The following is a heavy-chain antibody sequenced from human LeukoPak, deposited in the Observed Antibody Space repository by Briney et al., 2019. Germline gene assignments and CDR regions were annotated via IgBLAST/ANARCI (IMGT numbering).Heavy chain of an antibody. CDR2: INPNTGGT. V-gene: IGHV1-2*02. D-gene: IGHD2/OR15-2a*01. Sequence: ASVKVSCKTSGYTFTANYMQWVRHAPGQGLEWMGWINPNTGGTTYAQKLQGRVTMTRDTSIRTAYMELSRLRSDDTAVYYCARYRCKTTSGCEDTDAFDMWGQGTMVTVSS. J-gene: IGHJ3*02. CDR1: GYTFTANY. CDR3: ARYRCKTTSGCEDTDAFDM.